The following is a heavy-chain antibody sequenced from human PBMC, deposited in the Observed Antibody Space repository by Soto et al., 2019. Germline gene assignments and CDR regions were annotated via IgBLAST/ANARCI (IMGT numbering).Heavy chain of an antibody. V-gene: IGHV3-7*01. CDR2: IKEDGSEK. J-gene: IGHJ4*01. D-gene: IGHD2-2*01. CDR3: AREGALCSSTSCSLYSFDY. Sequence: EVQLVESGGGLVQPGGSLRLSCAASGFTFISYWMSWVRQAPGKGLEWVANIKEDGSEKYYVDSVKGRFTISRDNAENSLYLQMNSLRAEDTAVYYCAREGALCSSTSCSLYSFDYWGHGTLVTVSS. CDR1: GFTFISYW.